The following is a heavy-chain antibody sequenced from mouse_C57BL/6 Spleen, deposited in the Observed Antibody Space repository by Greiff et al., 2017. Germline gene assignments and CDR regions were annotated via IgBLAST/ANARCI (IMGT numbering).Heavy chain of an antibody. J-gene: IGHJ1*03. CDR3: AMGSYPYWYFDV. CDR2: IHPSDSDT. V-gene: IGHV1-74*01. Sequence: PGQGLEWIGSIHPSDSDTNYNQKFKGKATLTVDKSSSTAYMQLSSLTSEDSAVYYCAMGSYPYWYFDVWGTGTTVTVSS. D-gene: IGHD1-1*02.